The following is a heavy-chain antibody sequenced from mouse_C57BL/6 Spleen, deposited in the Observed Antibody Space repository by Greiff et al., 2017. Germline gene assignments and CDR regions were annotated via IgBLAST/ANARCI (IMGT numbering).Heavy chain of an antibody. CDR3: ARIDDGYSGGFAY. D-gene: IGHD2-3*01. Sequence: QVTLKVSGPGILQPSQTLSLTCSFSGFSLSTFGMGVGWIRQPSGKGLEWLAHIWWDDDKYYNPALKSRPSISKDTSKNQVFLKVANVDTADTATYYCARIDDGYSGGFAYWGQGTLVTVSA. CDR1: GFSLSTFGMG. CDR2: IWWDDDK. J-gene: IGHJ3*01. V-gene: IGHV8-8*01.